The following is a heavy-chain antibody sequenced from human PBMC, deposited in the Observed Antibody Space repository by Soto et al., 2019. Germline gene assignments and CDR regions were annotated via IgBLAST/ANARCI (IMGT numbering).Heavy chain of an antibody. CDR3: ARAPLDSSWCWFDP. D-gene: IGHD6-13*01. CDR2: IYHSGST. J-gene: IGHJ5*02. CDR1: GGSISSSNW. Sequence: SETLSLTCAVSGGSISSSNWWSWVRQPPGKGLEWIGEIYHSGSTNYNPSLKSRVTISVDKSKNQFSLKLSSVTAADTAVYYCARAPLDSSWCWFDPWGQGTLVTVSS. V-gene: IGHV4-4*02.